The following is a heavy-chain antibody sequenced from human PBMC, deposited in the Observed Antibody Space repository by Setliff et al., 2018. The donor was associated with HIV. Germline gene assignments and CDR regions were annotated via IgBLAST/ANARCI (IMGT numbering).Heavy chain of an antibody. D-gene: IGHD3-10*01. Sequence: SETLSLTCAVFGGSFTDIGGSFTDYYWIWIRQPPGKGLEWIGSINYRGNTYYNPSLKSRAAISVDTSKNQISLKLSSVTAADTAVYYCASLDGSESPYIYYYYMDVWGEGTAVTVSS. CDR2: INYRGNT. CDR1: GGSFTDIGGSFTDYY. J-gene: IGHJ6*03. V-gene: IGHV4-39*01. CDR3: ASLDGSESPYIYYYYMDV.